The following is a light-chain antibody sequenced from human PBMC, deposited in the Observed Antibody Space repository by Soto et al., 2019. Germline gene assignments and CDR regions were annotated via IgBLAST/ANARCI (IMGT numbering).Light chain of an antibody. J-gene: IGLJ1*01. CDR2: ENN. CDR3: AGWDGGLKGFV. CDR1: SSDFGGYNY. V-gene: IGLV1-44*01. Sequence: QSVLAQPPSASGSPGQSVAISCTGTSSDFGGYNYVSWYQQVPGTAPKLLIYENNHRPSGVPDRFSGSKSGTSASLVISGLQFEDEAEYFCAGWDGGLKGFVFGTGTKAT.